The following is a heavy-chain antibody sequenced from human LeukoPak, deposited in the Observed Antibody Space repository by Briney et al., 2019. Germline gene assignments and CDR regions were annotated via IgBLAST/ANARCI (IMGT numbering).Heavy chain of an antibody. J-gene: IGHJ6*03. CDR1: GGSFSGYY. CDR2: INHSGST. D-gene: IGHD2-8*01. CDR3: ARDSVLMVYARYYYYMDV. V-gene: IGHV4-34*01. Sequence: SETLSLTCAVYGGSFSGYYWSWLRQPPGKGLEWIGEINHSGSTNYNPSLKSRVTISVDTSKNQFSLKLSSVTAADTAVYYCARDSVLMVYARYYYYMDVWGKGTTVTVSS.